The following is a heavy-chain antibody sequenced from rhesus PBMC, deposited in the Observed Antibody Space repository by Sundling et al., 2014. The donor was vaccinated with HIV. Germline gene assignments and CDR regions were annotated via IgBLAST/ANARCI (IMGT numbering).Heavy chain of an antibody. CDR3: SLAYGYYFDY. V-gene: IGHV3-136*01. CDR1: GFTFSTYG. Sequence: EIQLVESGGGLVQPGGSLRLSCGASGFTFSTYGMSWVRQAPGKGLEWVSSISSAGTYIYYADSMKGRFTISRDNAKNSLSLQMNSLXAEDTAVYYCSLAYGYYFDYWGQGVLVTVSS. J-gene: IGHJ4*01. D-gene: IGHD2-2*01. CDR2: ISSAGTYI.